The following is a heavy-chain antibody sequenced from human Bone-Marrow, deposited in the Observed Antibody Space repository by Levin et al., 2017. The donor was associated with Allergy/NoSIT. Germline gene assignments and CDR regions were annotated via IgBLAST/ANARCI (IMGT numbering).Heavy chain of an antibody. J-gene: IGHJ6*02. D-gene: IGHD3-3*01. CDR3: AKAGNYDFWSGYYRYYYGMDV. CDR2: ISGSGGST. Sequence: GESLKISCAASGFTFSSYAMSWVRQAPGKGLEWGSAISGSGGSTYYADSVKGRFTIPRDNSKNTLYLQMNSLRAEDTAVYYCAKAGNYDFWSGYYRYYYGMDVWGQGTTVTVSS. V-gene: IGHV3-23*01. CDR1: GFTFSSYA.